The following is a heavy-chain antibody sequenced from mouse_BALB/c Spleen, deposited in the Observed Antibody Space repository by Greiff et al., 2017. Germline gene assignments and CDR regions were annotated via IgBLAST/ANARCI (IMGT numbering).Heavy chain of an antibody. J-gene: IGHJ4*01. CDR2: IRSKSNNYAT. D-gene: IGHD1-1*01. CDR1: GFTFNTYA. Sequence: EVQGVESGGGLVQPKGSLKLSCAASGFTFNTYAMNWVRQAPGKGLEWVARIRSKSNNYATYYADSVKDRFTISRDDSQSMLYLQMNNLKTEDTAMYYCVRHDPLRTMDYWGQGTSVTVSS. CDR3: VRHDPLRTMDY. V-gene: IGHV10-1*02.